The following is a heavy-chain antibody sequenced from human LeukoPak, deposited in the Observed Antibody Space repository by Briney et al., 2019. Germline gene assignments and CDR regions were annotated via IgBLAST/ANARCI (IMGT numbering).Heavy chain of an antibody. V-gene: IGHV4-39*01. D-gene: IGHD2-8*01. CDR1: GGSISSSSYY. Sequence: PSETLSLTCTVSGGSISSSSYYWGWIRQPPGKGLEWIGSIYYSGSTYYNPSLKSRVTISVDTSKNQFSLKLSSVTAADTAVYHCARSLFSYCTNGVCYKDQRAPFDYWGQGTLVTVSS. CDR3: ARSLFSYCTNGVCYKDQRAPFDY. CDR2: IYYSGST. J-gene: IGHJ4*02.